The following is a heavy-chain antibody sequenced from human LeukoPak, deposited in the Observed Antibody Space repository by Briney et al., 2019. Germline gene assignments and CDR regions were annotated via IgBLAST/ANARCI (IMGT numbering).Heavy chain of an antibody. Sequence: PSETLSLTCIVSGASLRSNSYYWGWIRQPPGKELEWIGSIHHSGTTYYNPSLRSRVSKSVDTSKNQFSLMVSSVTAADTAVYFCARVGEQQLVRVKWFDPWGPGALVTVSS. CDR3: ARVGEQQLVRVKWFDP. CDR1: GASLRSNSYY. J-gene: IGHJ5*02. CDR2: IHHSGTT. V-gene: IGHV4-39*07. D-gene: IGHD6-13*01.